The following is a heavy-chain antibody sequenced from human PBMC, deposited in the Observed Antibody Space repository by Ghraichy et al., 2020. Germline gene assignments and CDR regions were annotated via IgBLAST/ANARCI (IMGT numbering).Heavy chain of an antibody. Sequence: SETLSLTCTVSGGSISSYYWSWIRQPPGKGLEWIGYIYYSGSTNYNPSLKSRVTISVDTSKNQFSLKLSSVTAAETAVYYCARHGSGSYYNGDSPIFDYWGQGTLVTVSS. CDR3: ARHGSGSYYNGDSPIFDY. D-gene: IGHD3-10*01. V-gene: IGHV4-59*08. CDR1: GGSISSYY. J-gene: IGHJ4*02. CDR2: IYYSGST.